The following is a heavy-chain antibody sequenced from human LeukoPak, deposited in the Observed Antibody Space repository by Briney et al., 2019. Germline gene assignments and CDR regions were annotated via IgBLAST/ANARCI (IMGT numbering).Heavy chain of an antibody. CDR1: GFTFSSYA. J-gene: IGHJ4*02. V-gene: IGHV3-30-3*01. Sequence: GGSLRLSCAASGFTFSSYAMHWVRQAPGKGLEWVAVISYDGSNKYYADSVKGRFTISRDNSKNTLYLQMNSLRAEDTAVYYCARDGLRAVAGNAGDWGYIDYWGQGTLVTVSS. D-gene: IGHD6-19*01. CDR3: ARDGLRAVAGNAGDWGYIDY. CDR2: ISYDGSNK.